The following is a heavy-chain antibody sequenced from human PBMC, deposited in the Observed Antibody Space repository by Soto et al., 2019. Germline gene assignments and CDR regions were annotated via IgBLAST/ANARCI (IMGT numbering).Heavy chain of an antibody. CDR1: GYTFTSHG. CDR2: ISTYNGNT. D-gene: IGHD6-13*01. V-gene: IGHV1-18*01. CDR3: ARERDDSRWSSAERLQH. J-gene: IGHJ1*01. Sequence: ASVKVSCKASGYTFTSHGISWVRQAPGQGLEWMGWISTYNGNTNYAQNLQDRVTMTTDTSTSTAHMELRSLRSDDTAVYYCARERDDSRWSSAERLQHWGQGTLVTVSS.